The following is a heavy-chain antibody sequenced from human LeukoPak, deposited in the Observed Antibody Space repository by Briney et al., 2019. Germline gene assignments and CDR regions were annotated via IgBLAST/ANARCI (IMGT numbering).Heavy chain of an antibody. J-gene: IGHJ4*02. V-gene: IGHV3-66*01. CDR1: GFTVSSNY. CDR2: IYSGGST. Sequence: PGGSLRLSCAASGFTVSSNYMSWVRQAPGKGLEWVSVIYSGGSTYYADSVKGRFTISRDNSKNTLYLQMNSLRAEDTAVYYCATEKRGDYGDFDYWGQGTLVTVSS. CDR3: ATEKRGDYGDFDY. D-gene: IGHD4-17*01.